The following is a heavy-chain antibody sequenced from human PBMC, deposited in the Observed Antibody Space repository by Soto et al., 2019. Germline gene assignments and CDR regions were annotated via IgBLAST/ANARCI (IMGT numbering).Heavy chain of an antibody. J-gene: IGHJ5*02. Sequence: QVQLVQSGAEVKKPGASVKVSCKASGYNFMRYGFTWVRQAPGQGLEWMGWINVDNGETKYPQKIQGRVTMTTDTSTSTVYMELRSLTSDDTAVYYCARWISGGYSAWFDPWGHGTLVTVSS. V-gene: IGHV1-18*04. CDR1: GYNFMRYG. D-gene: IGHD1-26*01. CDR3: ARWISGGYSAWFDP. CDR2: INVDNGET.